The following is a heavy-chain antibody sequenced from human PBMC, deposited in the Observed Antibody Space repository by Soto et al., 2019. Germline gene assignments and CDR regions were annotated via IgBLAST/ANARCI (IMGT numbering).Heavy chain of an antibody. CDR2: IYRSATT. CDR3: ARGRYCLTGRCFPNWFDS. Sequence: SETLSLTCSVSGDSISTVDYFWAWIRQPPGQALEYIGYIYRSATTYYNPSFESRVAISLDTSKSQFSLNVTSVTAADTAVYFCARGRYCLTGRCFPNWFDSWGQGTLVTVS. CDR1: GDSISTVDYF. D-gene: IGHD2-15*01. J-gene: IGHJ5*01. V-gene: IGHV4-30-4*01.